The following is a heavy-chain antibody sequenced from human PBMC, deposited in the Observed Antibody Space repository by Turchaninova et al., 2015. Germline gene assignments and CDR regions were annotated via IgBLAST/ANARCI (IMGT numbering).Heavy chain of an antibody. CDR3: LKGGPGFPFDS. J-gene: IGHJ4*02. D-gene: IGHD1-1*01. V-gene: IGHV3-23*01. CDR2: ISGSGGIP. Sequence: GGSLRLSCAASGFTFSNTPMSWVRQAPGQGLEWTSSISGSGGIPKYADSVKGRFTISRDNSKNTVFLQMTSLRVEDTAVYYCLKGGPGFPFDSWGQGTLVTVS. CDR1: GFTFSNTP.